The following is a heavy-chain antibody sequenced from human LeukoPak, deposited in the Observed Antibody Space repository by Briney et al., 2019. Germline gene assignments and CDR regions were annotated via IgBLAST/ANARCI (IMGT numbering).Heavy chain of an antibody. Sequence: WASVKVSCKASGYTFTSNYIHWVRQAPGQRLEWLGWINAGNGNTKYSQKFQGRVTITRDTSASTAYMELSSLRSEDTAVYYCAKAPYFDYWGQGTLVTVSS. V-gene: IGHV1-3*01. CDR2: INAGNGNT. J-gene: IGHJ4*02. CDR1: GYTFTSNY. CDR3: AKAPYFDY.